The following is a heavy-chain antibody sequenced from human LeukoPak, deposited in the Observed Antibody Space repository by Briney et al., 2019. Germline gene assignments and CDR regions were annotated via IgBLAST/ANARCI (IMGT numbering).Heavy chain of an antibody. D-gene: IGHD3-10*01. V-gene: IGHV4-34*03. CDR1: GGSFSGYY. CDR2: INHSGST. Sequence: SETLSLTCAVYGGSFSGYYWSWIRQPPGKGLEWIGEINHSGSTNYNPSLKSRVTISVDKSKNQFSLKLSSVTAADTAVYYCYYGSGSSPDYWGQGTLVTVSS. J-gene: IGHJ4*02. CDR3: YYGSGSSPDY.